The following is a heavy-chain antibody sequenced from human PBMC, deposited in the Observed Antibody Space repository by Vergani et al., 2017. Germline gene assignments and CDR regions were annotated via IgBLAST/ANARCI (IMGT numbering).Heavy chain of an antibody. J-gene: IGHJ3*01. V-gene: IGHV3-30*02. CDR3: AGEPTGTTNDAFDV. CDR2: IRYDGSNT. Sequence: QVQLVESGGGVVQPGGSLRLSCGASGFTFSNYGMHWVRQAPGKGLEWVTFIRYDGSNTYYADSVKGRFTISRDNSKNTLFLQMNSLRPEDTAVYYCAGEPTGTTNDAFDVWGQGTLVTVSS. D-gene: IGHD1-14*01. CDR1: GFTFSNYG.